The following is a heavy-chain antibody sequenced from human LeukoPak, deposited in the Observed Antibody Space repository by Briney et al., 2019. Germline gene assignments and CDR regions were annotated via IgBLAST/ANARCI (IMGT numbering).Heavy chain of an antibody. CDR3: ARSPSSYSSSWYNP. Sequence: ASVKVSCKASGYTFTGYYMHWVRQAPGQGLEWMGWINPNSGGTNYAQKFQGRVTMTRDTSISTAYMELSRLRSDDTAVYYCARSPSSYSSSWYNPWGQGTLVTVSS. CDR1: GYTFTGYY. D-gene: IGHD6-13*01. V-gene: IGHV1-2*02. CDR2: INPNSGGT. J-gene: IGHJ5*02.